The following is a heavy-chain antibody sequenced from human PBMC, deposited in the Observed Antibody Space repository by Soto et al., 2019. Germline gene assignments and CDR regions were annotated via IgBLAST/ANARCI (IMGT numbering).Heavy chain of an antibody. V-gene: IGHV3-11*01. J-gene: IGHJ6*02. CDR3: ARDRLRYSSSYYYYGMDV. D-gene: IGHD6-6*01. Sequence: GGSLRLSCAASGFTFSDYYMSWIRQAPGKGLEWVSYISSSGSTIYYADSVKGRFTISRDNAKNSLYLQMNSLRAEDTAVYYCARDRLRYSSSYYYYGMDVWGQGTTVTVSS. CDR1: GFTFSDYY. CDR2: ISSSGSTI.